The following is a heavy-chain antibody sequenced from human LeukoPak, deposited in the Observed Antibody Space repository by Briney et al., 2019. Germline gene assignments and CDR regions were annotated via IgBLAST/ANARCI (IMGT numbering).Heavy chain of an antibody. D-gene: IGHD5-18*01. CDR2: ISGSGGST. CDR1: GFTFSSYA. J-gene: IGHJ4*02. V-gene: IGHV3-23*01. CDR3: AKSGEYSYGNEPHFDY. Sequence: GGSLRLSCAASGFTFSSYAMSWVRQAPGKGLEWVSAISGSGGSTYYADSVKGRFTISRDNSKNTLYLQMNSLRAEDTAVYYCAKSGEYSYGNEPHFDYWGQGTLVTVSS.